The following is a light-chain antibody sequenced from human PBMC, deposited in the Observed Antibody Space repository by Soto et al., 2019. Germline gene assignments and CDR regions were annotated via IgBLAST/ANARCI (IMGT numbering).Light chain of an antibody. J-gene: IGLJ2*01. Sequence: QSVLTQPASVSGSPGQSITISCTGTSSDVGGYNYVSWYQQHPGKAPKLMIYEVSNRPSGVSNRFSGSKSGNTASLTISGPQAEDEADYYCSSYTSSSVVFGRGTKLTVL. CDR1: SSDVGGYNY. CDR2: EVS. V-gene: IGLV2-14*01. CDR3: SSYTSSSVV.